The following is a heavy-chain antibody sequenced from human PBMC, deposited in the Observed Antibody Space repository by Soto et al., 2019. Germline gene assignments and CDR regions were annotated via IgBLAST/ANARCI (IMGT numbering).Heavy chain of an antibody. CDR2: INHSGST. J-gene: IGHJ4*02. V-gene: IGHV4-34*01. CDR1: GGSFSGYY. Sequence: PSETLSLTCAVYGGSFSGYYWSWIRQPPGKGLEWIGEINHSGSTNYNPSLKSRVTISVDTSKNQFSLKLSSLTAADTAVYYCARVKMGGIAASLLGFDYWRQGTLVAV. D-gene: IGHD6-6*01. CDR3: ARVKMGGIAASLLGFDY.